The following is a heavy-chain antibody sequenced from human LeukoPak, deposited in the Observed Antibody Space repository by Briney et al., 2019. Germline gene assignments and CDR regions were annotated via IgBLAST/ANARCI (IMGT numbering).Heavy chain of an antibody. CDR1: GFTFSDSW. D-gene: IGHD3-16*01. Sequence: GGSLRLSCAASGFTFSDSWMTWVRQAPGKGLEGVANMTQDGRAKESVDSVKGRFTISRDNARNSLYLQMSSLRAEDTAVYYCATYTHWVAGDVWGQGTTVTVSS. J-gene: IGHJ6*02. CDR2: MTQDGRAK. V-gene: IGHV3-7*01. CDR3: ATYTHWVAGDV.